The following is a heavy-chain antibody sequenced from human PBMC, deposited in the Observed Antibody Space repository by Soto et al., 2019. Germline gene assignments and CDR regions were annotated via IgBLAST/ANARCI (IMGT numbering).Heavy chain of an antibody. CDR2: IVVGSGNT. CDR3: AAARAGGSAQSRNFREV. D-gene: IGHD3-10*01. V-gene: IGHV1-58*02. J-gene: IGHJ6*02. Sequence: GASVKVSCKASGFTFTSSAMQWVRQARGQRLEWIGWIVVGSGNTNYAQKFQERVTITRDMSTSTAYMELSSLRSEDTAVYYCAAARAGGSAQSRNFREVWGQGTTVTVSS. CDR1: GFTFTSSA.